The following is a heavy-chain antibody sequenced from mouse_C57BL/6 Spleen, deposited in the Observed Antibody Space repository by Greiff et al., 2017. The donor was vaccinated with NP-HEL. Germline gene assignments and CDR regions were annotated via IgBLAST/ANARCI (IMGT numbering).Heavy chain of an antibody. CDR3: ARIYYSGSQYFDV. CDR1: GYTFTDYN. J-gene: IGHJ1*03. Sequence: VQLQQSGPELVKPGASVKIPCKASGYTFTDYNMDWVKQSHGKSLEWIGDINPNNGGTIYNQKFKGKATLTVDKSSSTAYMELRSLTSEDTAVYYCARIYYSGSQYFDVWGTGTTVTVSS. CDR2: INPNNGGT. V-gene: IGHV1-18*01. D-gene: IGHD1-1*01.